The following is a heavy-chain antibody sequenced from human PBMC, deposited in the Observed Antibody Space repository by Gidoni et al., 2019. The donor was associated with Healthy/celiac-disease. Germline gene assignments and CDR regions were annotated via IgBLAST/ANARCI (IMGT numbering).Heavy chain of an antibody. D-gene: IGHD3-3*01. CDR1: GFTFSSYS. Sequence: EVQLVESGGGLVQPGGSLRLPCAASGFTFSSYSMNWVRQAPGKVLECVSYTSSSSSTIYYADSVKGRFTISRDNAKNSLYLQMNSLRDEDTAVYYCASDRAYYDFWSGFDYWGQGTLVTVSS. CDR3: ASDRAYYDFWSGFDY. J-gene: IGHJ4*02. CDR2: TSSSSSTI. V-gene: IGHV3-48*02.